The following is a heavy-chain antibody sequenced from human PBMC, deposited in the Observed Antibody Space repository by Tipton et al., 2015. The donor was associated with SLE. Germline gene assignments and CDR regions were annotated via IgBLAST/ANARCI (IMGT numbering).Heavy chain of an antibody. J-gene: IGHJ4*02. CDR1: GGSIRSSRHF. CDR3: AREYSGYDYRTFDH. CDR2: IHHSGIT. D-gene: IGHD5-12*01. Sequence: TLSLTCTVSGGSIRSSRHFWGWIRQPPGKGLEWTGTIHHSGITYYNPSLKSRVTISVDTSKNQFSLKLRSVTAADTAVYYCAREYSGYDYRTFDHWGQGTLVTVSS. V-gene: IGHV4-39*07.